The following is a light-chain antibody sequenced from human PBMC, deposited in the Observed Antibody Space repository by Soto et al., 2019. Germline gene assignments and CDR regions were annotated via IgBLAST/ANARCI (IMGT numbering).Light chain of an antibody. V-gene: IGKV1-39*01. CDR1: QSISSY. J-gene: IGKJ1*01. CDR2: AAS. Sequence: DIQMTQSPSSLSASVGDRVTITCRASQSISSYLNWYQQKPGKAHKLLIYAASSLQSGVPSRFSGSGSGTDFTLTISRLQPEDFATYYCQQSYITPPWTFGQGTKVEIK. CDR3: QQSYITPPWT.